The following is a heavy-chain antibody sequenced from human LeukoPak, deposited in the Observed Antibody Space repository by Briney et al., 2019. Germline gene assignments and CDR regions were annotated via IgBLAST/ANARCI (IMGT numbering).Heavy chain of an antibody. CDR2: IYYSGST. Sequence: SETLSLTCTVSGGSISSYYWSWIRQPPGKGLEWIGYIYYSGSTNYNPSLKSRVTISVDTSKNQFSLKLSAVTAADMAVYYCARGATIFGVVMDDAFDIWGQGTMVTVSS. V-gene: IGHV4-59*01. D-gene: IGHD3-3*01. CDR1: GGSISSYY. CDR3: ARGATIFGVVMDDAFDI. J-gene: IGHJ3*02.